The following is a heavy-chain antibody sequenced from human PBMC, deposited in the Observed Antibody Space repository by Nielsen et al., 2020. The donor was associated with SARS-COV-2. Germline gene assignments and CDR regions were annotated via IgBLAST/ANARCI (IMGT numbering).Heavy chain of an antibody. V-gene: IGHV3-21*01. D-gene: IGHD4-17*01. CDR3: ARGGDTDY. CDR2: ISSSSSYI. J-gene: IGHJ4*02. Sequence: GESLKISCAASGFTFSSYAMNWVRQAPGKGLEWVSSISSSSSYIHYADSVKGRFTISRDNAKNSLYLQMNSLRAEDTAVYYCARGGDTDYWGQGTLVTVSS. CDR1: GFTFSSYA.